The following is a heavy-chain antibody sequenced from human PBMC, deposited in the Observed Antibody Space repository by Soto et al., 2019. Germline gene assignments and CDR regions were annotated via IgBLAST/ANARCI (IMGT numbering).Heavy chain of an antibody. Sequence: SETLSLTCAVSSGSISSSNWWSWIRPTPGKGLEWIGEIYHGGSTNYHPSLKSRVTIFLDKSKNEIALTLTSVTAEDTAVYFCVSSDETDDSYYDFWGQGKLVTV. CDR2: IYHGGST. D-gene: IGHD3-16*01. J-gene: IGHJ4*02. CDR3: VSSDETDDSYYDF. V-gene: IGHV4-4*02. CDR1: SGSISSSNW.